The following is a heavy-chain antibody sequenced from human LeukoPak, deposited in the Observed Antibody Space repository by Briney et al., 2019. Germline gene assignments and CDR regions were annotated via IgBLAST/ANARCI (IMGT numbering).Heavy chain of an antibody. CDR3: ARGVGVSMTTVTPGPSDY. V-gene: IGHV4-39*07. Sequence: NPSETLSLTCTVSGGSISSSSYYWGWVRQPPGKGLEWIGEINHSGSTNYNPSLKSRVTISVDTSKNQFSLKLSSVTAADTAVYYCARGVGVSMTTVTPGPSDYWGQGTLVTVSS. CDR1: GGSISSSSYY. D-gene: IGHD4-17*01. J-gene: IGHJ4*02. CDR2: INHSGST.